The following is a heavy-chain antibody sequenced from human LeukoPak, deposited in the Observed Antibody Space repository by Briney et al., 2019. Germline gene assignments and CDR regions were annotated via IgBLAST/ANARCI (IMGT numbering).Heavy chain of an antibody. CDR2: IGGSGGSK. CDR3: ARGGGFGDYYYYYMDV. J-gene: IGHJ6*03. D-gene: IGHD3-10*01. V-gene: IGHV3-23*01. Sequence: GGSLRLSCAASGFTFTSHALSWVRQAPGKGLEWVPSIGGSGGSKYYADSLKGRFTISRDNAKNSLYLQMNSLRAEDTAVYYCARGGGFGDYYYYYMDVWGKGTTVTISS. CDR1: GFTFTSHA.